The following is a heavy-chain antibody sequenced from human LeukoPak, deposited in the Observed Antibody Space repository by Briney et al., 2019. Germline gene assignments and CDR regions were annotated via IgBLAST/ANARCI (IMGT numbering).Heavy chain of an antibody. CDR3: AKDRGGGFDY. CDR1: GYIFTGYY. V-gene: IGHV3-23*01. J-gene: IGHJ4*02. CDR2: ISGSGGST. Sequence: SCKASGYIFTGYYMHWVRQAPGKGLEWVSAISGSGGSTYYADSVKGRFTISRDNSKNTLYLQMNSLRAEDTAVYYCAKDRGGGFDYWGQGTLVTVSS.